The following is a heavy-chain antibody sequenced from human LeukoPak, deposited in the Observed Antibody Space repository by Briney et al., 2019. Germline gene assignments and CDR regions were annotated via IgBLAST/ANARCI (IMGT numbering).Heavy chain of an antibody. J-gene: IGHJ4*02. CDR2: IYTSGST. CDR3: ARGNSSSWPLDY. D-gene: IGHD6-13*01. V-gene: IGHV4-61*02. Sequence: SQTLSLTCTVSGGSISSASYYWSWIRQPAGKGLEWIGRIYTSGSTYYNPSLKSRLTMSVDTSKSQFSLNLNSVTAADTAVYYCARGNSSSWPLDYWGQGTLVTVSS. CDR1: GGSISSASYY.